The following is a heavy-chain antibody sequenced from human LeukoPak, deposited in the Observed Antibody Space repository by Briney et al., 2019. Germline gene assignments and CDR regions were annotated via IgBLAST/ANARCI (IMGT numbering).Heavy chain of an antibody. V-gene: IGHV1-69*01. Sequence: GSSVKVSCKASGGTFSSYAISWVRQAPGQGLEWMGGIIPIFGTANYAQKFQGRVTITADESTSTAYMELSSLRSEDTAVYYCARGPSHYCGSGHLSSHYFDYWGQGTLVTVSS. CDR3: ARGPSHYCGSGHLSSHYFDY. CDR1: GGTFSSYA. CDR2: IIPIFGTA. D-gene: IGHD3-10*01. J-gene: IGHJ4*02.